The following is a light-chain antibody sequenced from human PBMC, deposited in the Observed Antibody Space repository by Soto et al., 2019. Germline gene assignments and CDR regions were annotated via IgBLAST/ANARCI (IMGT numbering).Light chain of an antibody. J-gene: IGKJ1*01. Sequence: DIQMTQSPSALSASVGDRVTITCRASHSISRWLAWYQQKPGKAPKLLIYDVSSLEGGVPSRFSGSGSGTDFTLTISRLQPDDSATYYCQQYASYWTFGQGTKVDI. CDR1: HSISRW. CDR2: DVS. CDR3: QQYASYWT. V-gene: IGKV1-5*01.